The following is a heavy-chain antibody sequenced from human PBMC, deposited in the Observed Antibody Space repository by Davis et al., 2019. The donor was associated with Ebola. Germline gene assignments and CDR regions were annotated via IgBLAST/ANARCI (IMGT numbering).Heavy chain of an antibody. V-gene: IGHV3-7*01. Sequence: PGGSLRLSCAASGFTFSSYWMSWVRQAPGKGLEWVANIKQDGSEKYYVYSVKGRFTVSRDKSKNTLYLQMNSLRTEDTAVYDCAKDRSGNFFDYWGQGTLVSVSS. CDR3: AKDRSGNFFDY. CDR1: GFTFSSYW. J-gene: IGHJ4*02. D-gene: IGHD1-26*01. CDR2: IKQDGSEK.